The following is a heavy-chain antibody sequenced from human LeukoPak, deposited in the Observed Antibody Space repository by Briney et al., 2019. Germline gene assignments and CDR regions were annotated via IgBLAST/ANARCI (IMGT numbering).Heavy chain of an antibody. Sequence: SVTLSLTCTVSGGSISSGSYYWRWIRQPAGKGLEWIGRIYTSGSTNYNPSLKSRITISVDTSKNQFSLKLSSVTAADTAVYYCARGSVEFDYCGQGTLVTVSS. D-gene: IGHD5/OR15-5a*01. CDR3: ARGSVEFDY. V-gene: IGHV4-61*02. CDR2: IYTSGST. CDR1: GGSISSGSYY. J-gene: IGHJ4*02.